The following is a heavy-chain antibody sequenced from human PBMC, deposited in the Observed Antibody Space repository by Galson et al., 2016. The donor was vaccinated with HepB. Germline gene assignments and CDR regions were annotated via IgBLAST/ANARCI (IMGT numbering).Heavy chain of an antibody. CDR1: GFTFSSYW. V-gene: IGHV3-74*01. D-gene: IGHD6-19*01. CDR2: INSDGSST. Sequence: SLRLSCAASGFTFSSYWMHWVRQAPGKGLVWVSRINSDGSSTSYADSVKGRFTISRDNAKNTVYLQMNSLRAEDTAVYYCAREGHYSAWFVIDYWGQGTLVTVSS. J-gene: IGHJ4*02. CDR3: AREGHYSAWFVIDY.